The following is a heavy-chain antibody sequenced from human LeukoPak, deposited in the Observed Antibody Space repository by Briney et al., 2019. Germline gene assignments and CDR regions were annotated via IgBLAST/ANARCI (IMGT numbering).Heavy chain of an antibody. Sequence: SETLSLTCTVSGGSISSGSYYWSWVRQPPGKGLEWIGEIYHSGSTNYNPSLKSRVTISVDKSKNQFSLKLSSVTAADTAVYYCARPSGIHGGNLRGVDAFDIWGQGTMVTVSS. V-gene: IGHV4-39*07. D-gene: IGHD4-23*01. J-gene: IGHJ3*02. CDR1: GGSISSGSYY. CDR2: IYHSGST. CDR3: ARPSGIHGGNLRGVDAFDI.